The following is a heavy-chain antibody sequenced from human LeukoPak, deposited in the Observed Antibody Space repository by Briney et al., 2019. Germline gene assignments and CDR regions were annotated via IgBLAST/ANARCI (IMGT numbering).Heavy chain of an antibody. CDR1: GFTFSSYA. D-gene: IGHD4-17*01. Sequence: QPGGSLRLSCAASGFTFSSYAMHWVRQAPGKGLEWVAVISYDGSNKYYADSVKGRFTISRDNSKNTLYLQMNSLRAEDTAVYYCARESNGDYAFDIWGQGTMVTVAS. CDR2: ISYDGSNK. V-gene: IGHV3-30*04. J-gene: IGHJ3*02. CDR3: ARESNGDYAFDI.